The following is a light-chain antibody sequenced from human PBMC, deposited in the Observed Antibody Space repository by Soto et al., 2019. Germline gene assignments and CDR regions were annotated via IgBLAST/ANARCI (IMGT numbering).Light chain of an antibody. CDR3: CSYGITTVV. CDR2: GVV. CDR1: GNDVGAYNY. Sequence: QSALTQPRSVSGSPGQSVTISCTGTGNDVGAYNYVSWYQQHPGRPPKLLIYGVVRWPSGVPDRFSGSKSGNTASLTISGLQAEDEADYFCCSYGITTVVFGSGTKVTVL. J-gene: IGLJ1*01. V-gene: IGLV2-11*01.